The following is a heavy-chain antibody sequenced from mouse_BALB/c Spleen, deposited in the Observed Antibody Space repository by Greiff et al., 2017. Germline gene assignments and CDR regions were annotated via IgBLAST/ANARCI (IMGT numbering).Heavy chain of an antibody. CDR3: ARAERLFAAY. CDR1: GYSITSDYA. V-gene: IGHV3-2*02. J-gene: IGHJ3*01. Sequence: EVQLQQSGPGLVKPSQSLSLTCTVTGYSITSDYAWNWIRQFPGNKLEWMGYISYSGSTSYNPSLKSRISITRDTSKNQFFLQLNSVSTEDTATYYCARAERLFAAYWGQGTLVTVSA. D-gene: IGHD2-12*01. CDR2: ISYSGST.